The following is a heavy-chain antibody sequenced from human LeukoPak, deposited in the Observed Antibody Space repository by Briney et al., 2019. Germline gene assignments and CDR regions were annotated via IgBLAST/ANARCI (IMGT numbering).Heavy chain of an antibody. CDR2: ISAYDDNT. Sequence: ASVKVSCKASGYTFTSYGISWVRQAPGQGLEWMGWISAYDDNTNYAQKLQGRVTMTTDTSTSTAYMELRSLRSDDTAVYYCARDVMAVAGINAFDIWGQGTMVTVSS. D-gene: IGHD6-19*01. CDR1: GYTFTSYG. V-gene: IGHV1-18*01. J-gene: IGHJ3*02. CDR3: ARDVMAVAGINAFDI.